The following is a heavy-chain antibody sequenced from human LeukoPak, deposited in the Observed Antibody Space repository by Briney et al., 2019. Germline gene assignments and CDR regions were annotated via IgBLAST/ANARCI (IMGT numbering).Heavy chain of an antibody. J-gene: IGHJ3*02. Sequence: PSETLSLTCTVSGGSISSGSYYWSWIRQPAGKGREWIGRIYTSGSTNYNPSLKSRVTISVDTSKNQFSLKLSSLTAADTAVYYCASYYDSSGFDIWGQGQWSPSLQ. CDR2: IYTSGST. D-gene: IGHD3-22*01. CDR3: ASYYDSSGFDI. CDR1: GGSISSGSYY. V-gene: IGHV4-61*02.